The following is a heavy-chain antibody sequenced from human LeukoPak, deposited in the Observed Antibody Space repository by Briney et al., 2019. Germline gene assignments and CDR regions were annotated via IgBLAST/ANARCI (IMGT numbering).Heavy chain of an antibody. CDR1: GYTFTSYG. Sequence: ASVKVSCKASGYTFTSYGITWVRQAPGQGLEGMGWIDPYSGNTNYAQKFQGRVTMTTETFTSTADMEVTSLRSDDTAVYYCARGVGNEGLTIWGQGTLVTVSS. CDR2: IDPYSGNT. D-gene: IGHD1-26*01. V-gene: IGHV1-18*01. CDR3: ARGVGNEGLTI. J-gene: IGHJ3*02.